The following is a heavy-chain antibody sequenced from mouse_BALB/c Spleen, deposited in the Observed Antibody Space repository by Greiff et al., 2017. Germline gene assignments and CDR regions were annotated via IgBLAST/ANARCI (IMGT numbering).Heavy chain of an antibody. CDR1: GFTFSSYA. J-gene: IGHJ4*01. Sequence: EVKLMESGGGLVKPGGSLKLSCAASGFTFSSYAMSWVRQTPEKRLEWVASISSGGSTYYPDSVKGRFTISRDNARNILYLQMSSLRSEDTAMYYCARRIYDGYSYAMDYWGQGTSVTVSS. D-gene: IGHD2-3*01. CDR2: ISSGGST. V-gene: IGHV5-6-5*01. CDR3: ARRIYDGYSYAMDY.